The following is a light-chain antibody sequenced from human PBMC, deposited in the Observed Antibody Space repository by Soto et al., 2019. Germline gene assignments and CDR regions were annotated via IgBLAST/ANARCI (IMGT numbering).Light chain of an antibody. CDR3: QHYNSYSEA. Sequence: DIQMTQSPSSLSASVGDRVTITCQASQDISNYLNWYQQKPGKAPKLLIYDASNLETGVPSRFSGSGSGTDFTCTISSLQPEDIATYYCQHYNSYSEAFGQGTKVEIK. J-gene: IGKJ1*01. CDR2: DAS. CDR1: QDISNY. V-gene: IGKV1-33*01.